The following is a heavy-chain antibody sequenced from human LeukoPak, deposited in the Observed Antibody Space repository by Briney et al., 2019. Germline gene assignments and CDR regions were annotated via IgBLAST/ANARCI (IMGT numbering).Heavy chain of an antibody. J-gene: IGHJ3*02. CDR2: IYYSGST. CDR3: ARGPYFYDSSGLDI. D-gene: IGHD3-22*01. CDR1: GGSISSGGYS. Sequence: SQTLSLTCAVSGGSISSGGYSWSWIRQPPGKGLEWIGYIYYSGSTYYNPSLKSRVTISVDTSKNQFSLKLSSVTAADTAVYYCARGPYFYDSSGLDIWGQGTMVTVSS. V-gene: IGHV4-30-4*07.